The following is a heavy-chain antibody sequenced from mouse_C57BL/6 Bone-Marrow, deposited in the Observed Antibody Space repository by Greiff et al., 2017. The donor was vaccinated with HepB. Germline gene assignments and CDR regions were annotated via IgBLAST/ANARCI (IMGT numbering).Heavy chain of an antibody. D-gene: IGHD1-1*01. CDR1: GISITTGNYR. V-gene: IGHV3-5*01. CDR2: IYYSGTI. J-gene: IGHJ3*01. Sequence: EVKLMESGPGLVKPSQTVFLTCTVTGISITTGNYRWSWLRPFPGNKLEWIGYIYYSGTITYNPSLTSRTTITTDTPKNQFFLEMNSLTAEDTATYYCARDTTVVPFAYWGQGTLVTVSA. CDR3: ARDTTVVPFAY.